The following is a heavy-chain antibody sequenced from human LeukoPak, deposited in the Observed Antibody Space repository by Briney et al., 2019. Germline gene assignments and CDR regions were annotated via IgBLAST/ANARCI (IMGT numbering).Heavy chain of an antibody. J-gene: IGHJ4*02. CDR3: AIGIAVAGTKIPEDY. D-gene: IGHD6-19*01. CDR1: GGTFSSYA. Sequence: SVKVSCKASGGTFSSYAISWVRQAPGQGLEWMGGIIPIFGTANYAQKFQGRVTITTDEATSPAYMELSSLRPEDTAVYYCAIGIAVAGTKIPEDYWGQGTLVTVSS. V-gene: IGHV1-69*05. CDR2: IIPIFGTA.